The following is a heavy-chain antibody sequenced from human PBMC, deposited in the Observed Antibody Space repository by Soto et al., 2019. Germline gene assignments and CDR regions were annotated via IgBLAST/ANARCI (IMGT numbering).Heavy chain of an antibody. CDR2: INHSGST. V-gene: IGHV4-34*01. J-gene: IGHJ5*02. Sequence: SETLSLTCAVYGGSFSDSYWTWVRQPQGKGLEWIGEINHSGSTNYNPFLKSRVIISVDTSKNQFSLKLSSVTAADTAVYYCARDQGYYDFWSGYNWFDPWGQGTLVTVSS. D-gene: IGHD3-3*01. CDR3: ARDQGYYDFWSGYNWFDP. CDR1: GGSFSDSY.